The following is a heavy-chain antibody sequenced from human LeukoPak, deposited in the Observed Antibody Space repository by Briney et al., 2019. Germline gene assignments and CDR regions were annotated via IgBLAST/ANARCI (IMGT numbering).Heavy chain of an antibody. CDR2: IKRDGSAI. V-gene: IGHV3-7*01. CDR3: ARDFNPSCGDNCYIDAFDI. D-gene: IGHD2-21*01. J-gene: IGHJ3*02. CDR1: GFIFSKYW. Sequence: GGSLRLSCEASGFIFSKYWMTLVRQAPGKGLEWVANIKRDGSAIHFVDSVKGRFTISRDNAKNSLYLQMDSLRAEDTAVYYCARDFNPSCGDNCYIDAFDIWGQGTMVTVSS.